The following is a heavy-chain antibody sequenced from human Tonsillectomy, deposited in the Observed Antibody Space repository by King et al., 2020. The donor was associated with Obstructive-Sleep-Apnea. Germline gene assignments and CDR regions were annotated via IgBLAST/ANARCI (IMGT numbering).Heavy chain of an antibody. CDR1: GFTFDDYA. D-gene: IGHD3-22*01. Sequence: QLVQSGGGLVQPGRSLRLSCAASGFTFDDYAMHWVRQAPGKGLEWVSGISWNSGSIGYADSVKGRFTISRDNAKNSLYLQMNSLRAEDTALYYCAKGTSGYDSSGYGWGQGTLVTVSS. CDR2: ISWNSGSI. V-gene: IGHV3-9*01. J-gene: IGHJ4*02. CDR3: AKGTSGYDSSGYG.